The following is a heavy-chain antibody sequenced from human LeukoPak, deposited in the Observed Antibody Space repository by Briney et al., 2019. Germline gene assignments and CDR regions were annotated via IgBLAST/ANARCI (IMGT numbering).Heavy chain of an antibody. CDR2: IYYSGST. V-gene: IGHV4-30-4*08. CDR1: GGSISSGDYY. Sequence: PSETLSLTCTVSGGSISSGDYYWSWIRQPPGKGLEWIGYIYYSGSTYYNPSLKSRVTISVDTSKNQFSLKLSSVTAADTAVYYCARSRDKTGAGGQFDPWGQGTLVTVSS. D-gene: IGHD2-8*02. J-gene: IGHJ5*02. CDR3: ARSRDKTGAGGQFDP.